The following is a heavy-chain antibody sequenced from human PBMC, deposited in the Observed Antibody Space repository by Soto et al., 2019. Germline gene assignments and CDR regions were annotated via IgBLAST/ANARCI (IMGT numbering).Heavy chain of an antibody. V-gene: IGHV4-31*03. CDR1: GGSISSGDYY. CDR3: ARGGSGDIVVVAAIDY. Sequence: QVQLQESGPGLVKPSQTLSLTCSVSGGSISSGDYYWSWVRQHPGKGLEWIGYIFYSGSTYYNPSLKSRVTISVDTSKNQFSLNLSSVTAADTAVYYCARGGSGDIVVVAAIDYWGQGTLVTVSS. CDR2: IFYSGST. J-gene: IGHJ4*02. D-gene: IGHD2-15*01.